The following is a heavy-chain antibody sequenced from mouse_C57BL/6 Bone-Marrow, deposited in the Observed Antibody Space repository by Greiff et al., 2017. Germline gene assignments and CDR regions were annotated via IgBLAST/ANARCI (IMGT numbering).Heavy chain of an antibody. J-gene: IGHJ4*01. CDR2: IYPGDGDT. CDR1: VYAFSSSW. D-gene: IGHD1-1*01. V-gene: IGHV1-82*01. CDR3: ASLYYYGSSYYAMDY. Sequence: QVQLQQSGPELVKPGASVKISCKASVYAFSSSWMNWVKQRPGKGLEWIGRIYPGDGDTNYNGKFKGKATLTADKSSSTAYMQLSSLTSEDSAVYFCASLYYYGSSYYAMDYWGQGTSGTVSS.